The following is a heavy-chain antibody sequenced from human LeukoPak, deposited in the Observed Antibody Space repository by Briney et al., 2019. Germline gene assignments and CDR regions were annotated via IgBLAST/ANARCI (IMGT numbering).Heavy chain of an antibody. Sequence: ASVKVSCKASGYTFTSYYMHWVRQAPGQGLEWMGIINPSGGSTSYAQKFQGRVTMTRDTSTSTVYMELSSLRSEDTAVYYCARESTLFYAGYSSGWGIDYWGQGTLVTVSS. CDR1: GYTFTSYY. V-gene: IGHV1-46*01. J-gene: IGHJ4*02. CDR3: ARESTLFYAGYSSGWGIDY. CDR2: INPSGGST. D-gene: IGHD6-19*01.